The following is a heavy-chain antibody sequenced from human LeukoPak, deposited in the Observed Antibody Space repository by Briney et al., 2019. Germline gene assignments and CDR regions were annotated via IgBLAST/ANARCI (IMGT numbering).Heavy chain of an antibody. V-gene: IGHV3-9*01. CDR1: GFTFSSYA. CDR3: ATQQLAH. J-gene: IGHJ4*02. CDR2: ISWNSGSI. Sequence: GGSLRLSCAASGFTFSSYAMSWVRQAPGKGLEWVSGISWNSGSIGYADSVKGRFTISRDNAKNSLYLQMNSLRAEDTALYYCATQQLAHWGQGTLVTVSS. D-gene: IGHD6-13*01.